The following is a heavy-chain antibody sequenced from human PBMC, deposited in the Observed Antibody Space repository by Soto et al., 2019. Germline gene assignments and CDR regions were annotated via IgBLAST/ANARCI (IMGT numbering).Heavy chain of an antibody. CDR1: GGSISSYY. J-gene: IGHJ4*02. V-gene: IGHV4-59*01. Sequence: SETLSLTCTVSGGSISSYYCSWIRQPPGKGLEWIGYIYYSGSTNYNPSLKSRVTISVDTSKNQFSLKLSSVTAADTAVYYCARDTTGTYVDYWGQGTLVTVSS. CDR3: ARDTTGTYVDY. D-gene: IGHD1-1*01. CDR2: IYYSGST.